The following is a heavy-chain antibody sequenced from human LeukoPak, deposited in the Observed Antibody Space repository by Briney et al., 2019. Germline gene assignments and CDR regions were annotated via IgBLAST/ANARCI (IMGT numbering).Heavy chain of an antibody. V-gene: IGHV3-30*18. Sequence: PGGSLRLSCAASGLTFSSYGMHWVRQAPGKGLEWVAVISYDGSNKYYADSVKGRFTISRDNSKNTLYLQMNSLRAEDTAAYYCAKDPKDTAMVTGLFDYWGQGTLVTVSS. CDR2: ISYDGSNK. CDR3: AKDPKDTAMVTGLFDY. CDR1: GLTFSSYG. D-gene: IGHD5-18*01. J-gene: IGHJ4*02.